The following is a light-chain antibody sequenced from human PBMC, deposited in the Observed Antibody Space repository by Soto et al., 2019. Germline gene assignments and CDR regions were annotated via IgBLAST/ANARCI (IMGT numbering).Light chain of an antibody. CDR1: ESFHNR. Sequence: AIRMTQSPSSLSASAGDRVSITCRASESFHNRVAWYQQKPGRAPKLLIYAASALQSGVPPRFSGSGSGTDFTLTISGLQSEDFATYYCQQYDRYPLTFGGGTKVEIK. J-gene: IGKJ4*01. CDR3: QQYDRYPLT. CDR2: AAS. V-gene: IGKV1-8*01.